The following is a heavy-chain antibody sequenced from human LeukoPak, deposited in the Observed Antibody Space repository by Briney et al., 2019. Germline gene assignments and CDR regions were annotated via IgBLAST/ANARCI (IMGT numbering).Heavy chain of an antibody. J-gene: IGHJ4*02. CDR3: ARRKRFGDYVN. CDR2: IYTTGST. D-gene: IGHD3-10*01. CDR1: GGSISSGYYY. V-gene: IGHV4-61*09. Sequence: SETLSLTCTVSGGSISSGYYYWSWIRQPAGKGLECIGHIYTTGSTTYNPSLKSRVTISVDTSKNQFSLKLTSVTAADTAVYYCARRKRFGDYVNWGQGTLVTVSS.